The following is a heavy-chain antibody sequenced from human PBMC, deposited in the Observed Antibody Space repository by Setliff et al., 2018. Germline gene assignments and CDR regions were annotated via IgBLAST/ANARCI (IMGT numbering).Heavy chain of an antibody. J-gene: IGHJ6*03. D-gene: IGHD5-18*01. V-gene: IGHV4-59*11. CDR2: IYHSGTT. Sequence: PSETLSLTCTVSGGSISSHYWSWSRQPPGKGLEWIGYIYHSGTTYYNPSPESRVRLSVDTSNSQFYLKLSSVTAADRAIYFCARYSSPYYYMDVWGTGIAVTVSS. CDR3: ARYSSPYYYMDV. CDR1: GGSISSHY.